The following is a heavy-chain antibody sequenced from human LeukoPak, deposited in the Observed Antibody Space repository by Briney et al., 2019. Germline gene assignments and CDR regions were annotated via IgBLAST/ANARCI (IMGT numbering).Heavy chain of an antibody. J-gene: IGHJ3*02. CDR2: IYTSGST. CDR3: ARKLGYCSSTSCYWGAFDI. CDR1: GGSFSSYY. Sequence: SETLSLTCAVYGGSFSSYYWSWIRQPAGKGLEWIGRIYTSGSTNYNPSLKSRATMSVDTSKNQFSLKLSSVTAADTAVYYCARKLGYCSSTSCYWGAFDIWGQGTMVTVSS. D-gene: IGHD2-2*01. V-gene: IGHV4-59*10.